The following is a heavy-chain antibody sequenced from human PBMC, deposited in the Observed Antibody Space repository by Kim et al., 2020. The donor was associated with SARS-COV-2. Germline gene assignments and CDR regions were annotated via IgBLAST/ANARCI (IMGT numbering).Heavy chain of an antibody. Sequence: SETLSLTCTVSGGSISSRNYYWGWIRQPPGKGLEWIGSIFYSGSTYYNPSLKSRVTTSADTSKSQFSLKLTSVTAAETAVYYCVGMDDSTSTFDYWGQGTLVTVSS. CDR2: IFYSGST. V-gene: IGHV4-39*01. J-gene: IGHJ4*02. D-gene: IGHD4-4*01. CDR3: VGMDDSTSTFDY. CDR1: GGSISSRNYY.